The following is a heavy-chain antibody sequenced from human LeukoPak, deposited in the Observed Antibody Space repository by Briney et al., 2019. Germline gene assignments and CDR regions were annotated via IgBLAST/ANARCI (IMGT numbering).Heavy chain of an antibody. V-gene: IGHV3-48*03. CDR2: ISSSGSTI. D-gene: IGHD3-10*01. Sequence: PGGSLRLSCAASGFTFSSYEMNWVRQAPGKGLEWVSYISSSGSTIYYADSVKGRFTISRDNAKNSLYLQMNSLRAEDTAVYYCARDSLYYYGSGTEYYGMDVWGQGTTVTVSS. CDR3: ARDSLYYYGSGTEYYGMDV. J-gene: IGHJ6*02. CDR1: GFTFSSYE.